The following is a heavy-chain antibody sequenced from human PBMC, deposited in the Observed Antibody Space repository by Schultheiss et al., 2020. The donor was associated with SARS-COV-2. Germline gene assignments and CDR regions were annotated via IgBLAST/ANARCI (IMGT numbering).Heavy chain of an antibody. CDR1: GFTFSSYA. Sequence: GGSLRLSCAASGFTFSSYAMSWVRQAPGKGLEWVSVIYSGGSTYYADSVKGRFTISRDNAKNSLYLQMNSLRAEDTAVYYCARVEHYYDSSGYRPSYYFDYWGQGTLVTVSS. CDR2: IYSGGST. J-gene: IGHJ4*02. V-gene: IGHV3-23*03. CDR3: ARVEHYYDSSGYRPSYYFDY. D-gene: IGHD3-22*01.